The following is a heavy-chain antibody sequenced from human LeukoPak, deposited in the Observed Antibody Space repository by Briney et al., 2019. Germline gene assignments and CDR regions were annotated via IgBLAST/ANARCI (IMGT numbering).Heavy chain of an antibody. CDR3: VRERGGDYAFDY. CDR2: ILSDSSAK. J-gene: IGHJ4*02. CDR1: GFAFSIYT. D-gene: IGHD4-17*01. Sequence: PGGSLRLSCAASGFAFSIYTMNWVRQAPGKGLEWVSSILSDSSAKYYADSLKGRLTISRDNAADSLFLQINSLTTDDTAVYYCVRERGGDYAFDYWGREPWSPSPQ. V-gene: IGHV3-21*01.